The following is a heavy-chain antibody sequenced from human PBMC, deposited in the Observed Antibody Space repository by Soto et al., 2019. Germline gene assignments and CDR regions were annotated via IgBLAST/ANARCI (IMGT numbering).Heavy chain of an antibody. D-gene: IGHD3-3*01. CDR3: GSLPTVFGAIPDS. J-gene: IGHJ5*01. V-gene: IGHV4-30-2*03. Sequence: PSETLSLTCAVSGGSISSGGYSWSWIQQPPGKGLEWIGYIYHSGSTYYNPSLKSRVTISVDTSKNQFSLKLSSVTAADTAVYYGGSLPTVFGAIPDSRGQGTLVTVSS. CDR2: IYHSGST. CDR1: GGSISSGGYS.